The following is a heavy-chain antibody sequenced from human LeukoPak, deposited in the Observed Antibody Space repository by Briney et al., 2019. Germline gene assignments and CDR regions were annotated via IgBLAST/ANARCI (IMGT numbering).Heavy chain of an antibody. Sequence: PSETLSPTCAVYGGSFSGYYWNWIRQPPGKGLEWIGEINHTGNTNYNPSVKSRVTMSVDTSKNQFSLRLTSVTAADTAVYFCARVWFGGQIDYWGQGTLVTVSS. CDR1: GGSFSGYY. CDR3: ARVWFGGQIDY. CDR2: INHTGNT. J-gene: IGHJ4*02. D-gene: IGHD3-10*01. V-gene: IGHV4-34*01.